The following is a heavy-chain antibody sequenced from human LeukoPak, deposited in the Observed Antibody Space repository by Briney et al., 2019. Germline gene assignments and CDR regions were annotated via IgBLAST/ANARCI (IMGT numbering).Heavy chain of an antibody. Sequence: ASVKVSCKASGYTFTSYDINWVRQATGQGLEWMGWMEPTSGNTGYAQKFQGRVTMTRNTSISTAYMELSSLRSEDTAVYYCARGPHLRFGEVYYYYYMDVWGKGTTVTVSS. J-gene: IGHJ6*03. V-gene: IGHV1-8*01. D-gene: IGHD3-16*01. CDR1: GYTFTSYD. CDR3: ARGPHLRFGEVYYYYYMDV. CDR2: MEPTSGNT.